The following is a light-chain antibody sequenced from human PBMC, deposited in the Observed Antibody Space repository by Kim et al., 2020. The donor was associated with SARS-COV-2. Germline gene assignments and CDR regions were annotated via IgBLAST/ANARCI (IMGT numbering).Light chain of an antibody. V-gene: IGKV3-15*01. CDR1: PSVSSN. Sequence: VSPGKTATLSCRASPSVSSNLAWYQQKPGQAPRLLIYGAFTRATGIPARFSGSGSGTEFTLTISSLQSEDFAVYYCQQYKNWPLTFGGGTKVDIK. CDR3: QQYKNWPLT. J-gene: IGKJ4*01. CDR2: GAF.